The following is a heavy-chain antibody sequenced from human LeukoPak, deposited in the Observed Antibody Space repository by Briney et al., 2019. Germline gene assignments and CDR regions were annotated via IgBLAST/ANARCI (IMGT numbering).Heavy chain of an antibody. J-gene: IGHJ4*02. CDR3: TSYSYSGNY. Sequence: GGSLRLSCAVSGFSLMSTDMHWVRQAPGKGLEWISYIGKTFSTAYYADSVRGRFTISTDNAHNSLYLQMNSLRAEDTAVYYCTSYSYSGNYWGQGTPVTVSS. D-gene: IGHD5-18*01. CDR2: IGKTFSTA. CDR1: GFSLMSTD. V-gene: IGHV3-48*01.